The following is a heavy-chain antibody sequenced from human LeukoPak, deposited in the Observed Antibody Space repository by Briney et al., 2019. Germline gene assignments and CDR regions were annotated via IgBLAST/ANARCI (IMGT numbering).Heavy chain of an antibody. CDR1: GFTFSSYA. J-gene: IGHJ4*02. CDR3: ANSRGRSSSSDFDY. D-gene: IGHD6-6*01. CDR2: ISYDGSNK. V-gene: IGHV3-30-3*01. Sequence: GGSLRLSCAASGFTFSSYAMHWVRQAPGKGLEWVAVISYDGSNKYYADSVKGRFTISRDNSKNTLYLQMNSLRAEDTAVYYCANSRGRSSSSDFDYWGQGTLVTVSS.